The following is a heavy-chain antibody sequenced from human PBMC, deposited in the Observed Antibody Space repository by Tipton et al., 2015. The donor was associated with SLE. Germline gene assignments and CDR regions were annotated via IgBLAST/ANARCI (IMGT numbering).Heavy chain of an antibody. CDR2: IWYDGSNK. Sequence: SLRLSCAASGFTFSSYGMHWVRQAPGKGLEWVAVIWYDGSNKYYADSVKGRFTISRDNSRNTLYLQMNSLRAEDTAVYYCAGEQQLVLINYWGQGTLVTVSS. V-gene: IGHV3-30*19. CDR1: GFTFSSYG. D-gene: IGHD6-13*01. J-gene: IGHJ4*02. CDR3: AGEQQLVLINY.